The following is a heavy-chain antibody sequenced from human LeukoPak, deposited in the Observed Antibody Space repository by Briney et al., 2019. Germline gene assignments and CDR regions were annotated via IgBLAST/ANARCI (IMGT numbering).Heavy chain of an antibody. Sequence: PGGSLRLSCAASEFTFSNHWMHWVRQAPGKGLVWVSRINSDGRSTDYADSVKGRFTISRDNAKNSLYLQMNSLRAEDTAVYYCARDGPHLHGYSSGWYLYYFDYWGQGTLVTVSP. J-gene: IGHJ4*02. CDR1: EFTFSNHW. CDR3: ARDGPHLHGYSSGWYLYYFDY. V-gene: IGHV3-74*01. CDR2: INSDGRST. D-gene: IGHD6-19*01.